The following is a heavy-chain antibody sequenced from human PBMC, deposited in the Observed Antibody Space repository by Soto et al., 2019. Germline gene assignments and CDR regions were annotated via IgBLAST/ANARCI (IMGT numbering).Heavy chain of an antibody. V-gene: IGHV1-69*13. CDR2: IIPIFGTA. Sequence: SVKVSCKASGGTFSSYAISWVRQAPGQGLEWMGGIIPIFGTANYAQKFQGRVTITADESTSTAYMELSSLRSEDTAVYYCASAYYYDSSGRRRGYYFDYWGQGTQVTVSS. D-gene: IGHD3-22*01. CDR3: ASAYYYDSSGRRRGYYFDY. CDR1: GGTFSSYA. J-gene: IGHJ4*02.